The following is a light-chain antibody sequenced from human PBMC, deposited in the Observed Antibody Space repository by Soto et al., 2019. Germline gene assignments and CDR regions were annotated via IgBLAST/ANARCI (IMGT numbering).Light chain of an antibody. V-gene: IGKV3-20*01. CDR1: QSVSSTY. J-gene: IGKJ1*01. Sequence: EIVFTQSPGTLSLSPGERANLSCRASQSVSSTYLAWYQQKPGQAPRLLIYGASSRAADIPDRFSGSGSGTDFTLTISRLEPEDFAVYYCQQYGSSSWTVGQGTKVEIK. CDR3: QQYGSSSWT. CDR2: GAS.